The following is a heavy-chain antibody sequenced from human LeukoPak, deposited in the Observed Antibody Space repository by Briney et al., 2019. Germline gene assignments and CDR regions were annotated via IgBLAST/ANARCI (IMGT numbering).Heavy chain of an antibody. D-gene: IGHD6-19*01. CDR2: IIPIFGTA. CDR1: GGTFSSYA. CDR3: ASIGYYSGSPFAGFDY. J-gene: IGHJ4*02. Sequence: SVKVSCKASGGTFSSYAISWVRQAPGQGLEWMGGIIPIFGTANYAQKFQGRVTITTDESTSTAYMELSSLRSEDTAVYYCASIGYYSGSPFAGFDYWGQGTLVTVSS. V-gene: IGHV1-69*05.